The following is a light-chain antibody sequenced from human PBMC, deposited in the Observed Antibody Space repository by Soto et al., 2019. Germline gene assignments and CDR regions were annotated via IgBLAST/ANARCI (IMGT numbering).Light chain of an antibody. CDR2: AVS. J-gene: IGLJ1*01. CDR3: SSYAGTSIYV. Sequence: QSALTQPRSVSGSPGQSVTISCTRTSSYIGPYDHVAWYQQHPGKAPKLIIFAVSKRPSGVPDRFSGSKSGNTASLTISGLQAEDEADYYCSSYAGTSIYVFATGTKVTVL. CDR1: SSYIGPYDH. V-gene: IGLV2-11*01.